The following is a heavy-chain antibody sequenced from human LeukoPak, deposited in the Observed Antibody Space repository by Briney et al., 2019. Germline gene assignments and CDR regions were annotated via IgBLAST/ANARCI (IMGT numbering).Heavy chain of an antibody. CDR1: GYSFTSYW. V-gene: IGHV5-10-1*01. CDR3: ASYYGPFDY. J-gene: IGHJ4*02. D-gene: IGHD3-22*01. CDR2: IDPSYSYT. Sequence: GESLKISCKGSGYSFTSYWISWVRQMPGKGLEGMVRIDPSYSYTNYIPSFQGHVTISAEKSISTAYLQWSSLKASDTAMYYCASYYGPFDYWGQGTLVTVSS.